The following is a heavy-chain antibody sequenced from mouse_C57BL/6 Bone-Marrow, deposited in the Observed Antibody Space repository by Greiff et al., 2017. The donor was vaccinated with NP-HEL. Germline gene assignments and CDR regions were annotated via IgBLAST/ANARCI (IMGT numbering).Heavy chain of an antibody. Sequence: QVQLQQPGAELVKPGASVKLSCKASGYTFTSYGMHWVKQRPGQGLEWIGMIYPNSGSTNYNEKFKSKATLTVDKSSSTAYMQLSSLTSEDSAVYYCARKVTTVVEYFDVWGTGTTVTVSS. V-gene: IGHV1-64*01. D-gene: IGHD1-1*01. CDR1: GYTFTSYG. CDR2: IYPNSGST. CDR3: ARKVTTVVEYFDV. J-gene: IGHJ1*03.